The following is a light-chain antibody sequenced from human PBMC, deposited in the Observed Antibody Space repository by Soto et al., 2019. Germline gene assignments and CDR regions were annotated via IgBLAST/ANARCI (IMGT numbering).Light chain of an antibody. J-gene: IGLJ1*01. CDR1: STDVGGYNY. Sequence: QSALTQPSSVSGSPGQSITISCTGSSTDVGGYNYVSWYQQHPGKAPKVMIYEVSNRPSGVSNRFSGSKSGNTASLTISGLQAEDEADYYCSSYTSSRTYVFGTRTKVTVL. CDR3: SSYTSSRTYV. V-gene: IGLV2-14*01. CDR2: EVS.